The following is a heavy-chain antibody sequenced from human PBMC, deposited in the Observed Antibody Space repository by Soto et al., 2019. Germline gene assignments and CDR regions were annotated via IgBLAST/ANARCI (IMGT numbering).Heavy chain of an antibody. Sequence: QVQLQESGPGLVKPSQTLSLTCTVSGGSISTGGNYWSWIRQHPGKGLEWIGHIYHSGSTYYNPSLKSRVTISVDTSKNQFSRKLSSVTAADTAVYYCARARGYCSGGSCYCWFDPWGQGTLVTVSS. V-gene: IGHV4-31*03. CDR3: ARARGYCSGGSCYCWFDP. J-gene: IGHJ5*02. CDR2: IYHSGST. D-gene: IGHD2-15*01. CDR1: GGSISTGGNY.